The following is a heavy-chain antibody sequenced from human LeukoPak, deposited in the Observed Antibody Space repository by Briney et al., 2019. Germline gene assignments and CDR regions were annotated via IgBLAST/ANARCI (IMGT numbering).Heavy chain of an antibody. CDR2: IRSSGGST. V-gene: IGHV3-23*01. Sequence: GGSLRLSCAASGFTFSSYAMSWVRQAPGKGLEWVSGIRSSGGSTYYSDSVKGRFTISRDNSKNTLYLQMNNLRAEDTAVYYCAKEVRESAWYYFDYWGQGTLVAVSS. J-gene: IGHJ4*02. CDR1: GFTFSSYA. CDR3: AKEVRESAWYYFDY. D-gene: IGHD3-10*01.